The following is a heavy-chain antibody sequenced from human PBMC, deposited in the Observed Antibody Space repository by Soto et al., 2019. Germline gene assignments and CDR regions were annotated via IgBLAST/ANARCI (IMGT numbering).Heavy chain of an antibody. J-gene: IGHJ4*02. CDR1: GYTFTSYG. Sequence: QVPLVQSGAEVKTPGASVKVSCKASGYTFTSYGVSWVRQAPGQGLEWMGWISGYNGNTNYAQKFQDRVAMTTDTSTNTAYMELRSLRSDDTAVYYCARDFVVQTTTGGVDFWGQGTLVTVSS. D-gene: IGHD2-2*01. V-gene: IGHV1-18*01. CDR2: ISGYNGNT. CDR3: ARDFVVQTTTGGVDF.